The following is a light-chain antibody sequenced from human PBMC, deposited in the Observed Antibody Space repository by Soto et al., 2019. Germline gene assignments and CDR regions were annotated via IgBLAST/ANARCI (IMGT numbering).Light chain of an antibody. CDR2: DAS. CDR1: QSVRSRY. J-gene: IGKJ4*01. Sequence: DIVLTQSPGTLSLSPGERATLSCRASQSVRSRYLAWYKQKAGQAPRLLIYDASRMATGIPDRFSGSGSGTNFTLTISRLEPEDFAVYYCQQYGSSVTFGGGTKVEIK. CDR3: QQYGSSVT. V-gene: IGKV3-20*01.